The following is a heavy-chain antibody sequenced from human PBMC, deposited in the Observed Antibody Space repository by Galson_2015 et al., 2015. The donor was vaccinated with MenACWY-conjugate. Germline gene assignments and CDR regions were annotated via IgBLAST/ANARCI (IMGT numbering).Heavy chain of an antibody. D-gene: IGHD5-12*01. CDR2: IYAGDSET. J-gene: IGHJ4*02. CDR3: ARRMATIPSFDF. Sequence: QSGAEVKKPGESLRISCKGSGYSFSNYWVAWVRQVPGKGLEWMGIIYAGDSETRYSPSFRGQVTIPADKSISTAYLEWSSLKASDTAMYYCARRMATIPSFDFWGQGTLVTVSS. V-gene: IGHV5-51*03. CDR1: GYSFSNYW.